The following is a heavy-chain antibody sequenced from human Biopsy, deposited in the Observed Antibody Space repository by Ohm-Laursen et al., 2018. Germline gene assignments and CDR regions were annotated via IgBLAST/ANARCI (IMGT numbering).Heavy chain of an antibody. CDR3: ARHAPSYSGSYWRYFDL. V-gene: IGHV4-59*08. Sequence: SDTLSLTCIVSGGSISSYYWSWIRQPPGKGLEWIGYIYYTGRTNYNPSLKSRVTISVDTSMNHLSLRLPSVTAADTAVYYCARHAPSYSGSYWRYFDLWGRGTLVTVSS. D-gene: IGHD1-26*01. CDR2: IYYTGRT. J-gene: IGHJ2*01. CDR1: GGSISSYY.